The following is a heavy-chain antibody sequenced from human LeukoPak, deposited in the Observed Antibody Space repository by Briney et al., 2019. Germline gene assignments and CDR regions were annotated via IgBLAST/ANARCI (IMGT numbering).Heavy chain of an antibody. Sequence: GGSLRLSCAASGFTFDDYGMSWVRQAPGKGLEWVSGINWNGGSTGYADSVKGRFTISRDNSKNTLYLQMNSLRAEDTALYYCAKDRASGWPNAFDIWGQGTMVTVSS. J-gene: IGHJ3*02. CDR3: AKDRASGWPNAFDI. V-gene: IGHV3-20*04. CDR1: GFTFDDYG. CDR2: INWNGGST. D-gene: IGHD6-19*01.